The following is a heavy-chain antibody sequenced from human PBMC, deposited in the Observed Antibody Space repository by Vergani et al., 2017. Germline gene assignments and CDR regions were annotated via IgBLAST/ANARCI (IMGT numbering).Heavy chain of an antibody. CDR3: ARDGEYSSSWGPFDY. D-gene: IGHD6-13*01. Sequence: QVQLVESGGGVVQPGRSLRLSCAASGFTFSSYGMHWVRQAPGKGLEWVAVIWYDGSNKYYADSVKGRFTISRDNSKNTLYLQMNSLRAEDTAVYYCARDGEYSSSWGPFDYWGQGTLVTVSS. CDR1: GFTFSSYG. J-gene: IGHJ4*02. CDR2: IWYDGSNK. V-gene: IGHV3-33*01.